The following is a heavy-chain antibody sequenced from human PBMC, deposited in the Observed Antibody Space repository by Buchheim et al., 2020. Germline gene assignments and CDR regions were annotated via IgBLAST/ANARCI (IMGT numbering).Heavy chain of an antibody. CDR1: GFTFSDLW. J-gene: IGHJ4*02. CDR3: ARDPLLNGGTLDY. D-gene: IGHD1-1*01. CDR2: INSDGSST. Sequence: EVQLVESGGGLVQPGGSLRLSCAASGFTFSDLWMHWVRQTPGKGLMWVSRINSDGSSTIYGESVKGRFPVSRDNAKNKLYLQMNSLRAEDTGVYYCARDPLLNGGTLDYWGQGT. V-gene: IGHV3-74*01.